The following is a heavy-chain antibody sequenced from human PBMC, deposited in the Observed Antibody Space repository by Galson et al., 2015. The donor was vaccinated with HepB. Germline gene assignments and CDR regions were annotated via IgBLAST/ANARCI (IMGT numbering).Heavy chain of an antibody. CDR2: IKSKTDGGTT. J-gene: IGHJ6*02. CDR3: TTPSPLSSSWYWSGYYYYYYGMDV. V-gene: IGHV3-15*01. CDR1: GFTFSNAW. Sequence: SLRLSCAASGFTFSNAWMSWVRQAPGKGLEWVGRIKSKTDGGTTDYAAPVEGRFTISRDDSKNTLYLQMNSLKTEDTAVYYCTTPSPLSSSWYWSGYYYYYYGMDVWGQGTTVTVSS. D-gene: IGHD6-13*01.